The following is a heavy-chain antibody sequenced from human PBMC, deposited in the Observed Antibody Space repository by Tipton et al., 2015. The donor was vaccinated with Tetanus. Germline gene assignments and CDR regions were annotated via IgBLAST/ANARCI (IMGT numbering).Heavy chain of an antibody. CDR2: ISWDARVT. CDR1: GFTFDDHA. J-gene: IGHJ6*02. Sequence: SLRLSCAASGFTFDDHAMHWVRQAPGKGLEWVSLISWDARVTYYSDAVKGRFTISRDNRQGPLYLQMDSLRSEDTALYFCTRSHRADYFYGMDVWGQGTTVTVSS. D-gene: IGHD1-14*01. CDR3: TRSHRADYFYGMDV. V-gene: IGHV3-43*01.